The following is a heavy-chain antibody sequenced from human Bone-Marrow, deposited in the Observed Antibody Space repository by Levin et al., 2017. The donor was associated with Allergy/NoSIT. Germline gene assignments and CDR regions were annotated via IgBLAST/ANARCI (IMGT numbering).Heavy chain of an antibody. J-gene: IGHJ6*02. D-gene: IGHD6-13*01. CDR2: IYSGAST. V-gene: IGHV3-53*01. CDR1: GFIVSSHY. CDR3: ATPCITAARSYYSHYYGLDV. Sequence: GESLKISCAASGFIVSSHYMSWVRQAPGKGLEWVSIIYSGASTNYAGSVKDYADSGKGRFTISTDNSKNTLFLQKNNLRAEDTAVYYCATPCITAARSYYSHYYGLDVWGQGTTVTVSS.